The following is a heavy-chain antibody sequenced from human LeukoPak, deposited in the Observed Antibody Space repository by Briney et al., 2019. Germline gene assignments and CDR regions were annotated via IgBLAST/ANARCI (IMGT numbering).Heavy chain of an antibody. D-gene: IGHD6-19*01. CDR1: GYSISSGYY. J-gene: IGHJ4*02. V-gene: IGHV4-38-2*01. CDR3: AGGGIAVAGTFGY. Sequence: PSETLSLTCAVSGYSISSGYYWGWIRQPPGKGLEWIGSIYHSGSTYYNSSLKSRVTTSVDTSKNQFSLKLNSVTAADTAVYYCAGGGIAVAGTFGYWGQGTLVTVSS. CDR2: IYHSGST.